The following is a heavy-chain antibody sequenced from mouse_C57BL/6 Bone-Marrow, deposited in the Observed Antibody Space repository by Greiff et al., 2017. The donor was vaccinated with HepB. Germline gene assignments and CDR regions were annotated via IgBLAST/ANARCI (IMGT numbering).Heavy chain of an antibody. J-gene: IGHJ3*01. V-gene: IGHV14-4*01. CDR1: GFNIKDDY. Sequence: EVQLQQSGAELVRPGASVKLSCTASGFNIKDDYMHWVKQRPEQGLEWIGWIDPENGDTEYASKFQGKATITADTSSNTAYLQLSSLTSEDTAVYYCTTTGTMAWFAYWGQGTLVTVSA. CDR3: TTTGTMAWFAY. D-gene: IGHD2-3*01. CDR2: IDPENGDT.